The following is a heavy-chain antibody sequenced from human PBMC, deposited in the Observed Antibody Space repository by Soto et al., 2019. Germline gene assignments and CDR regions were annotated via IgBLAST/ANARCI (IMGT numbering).Heavy chain of an antibody. CDR2: IVVGSGTT. CDR1: GFTFTSSA. CDR3: AATPDANSGSGYYGMDV. V-gene: IGHV1-58*01. D-gene: IGHD3-10*01. J-gene: IGHJ6*02. Sequence: SVKVSCKASGFTFTSSAVQWVRQARGQRLEWIGWIVVGSGTTNYAQRFQERVTITRDMSTSTAYMDLSSLRSEDTAVYYCAATPDANSGSGYYGMDVWGQGTTVTVSS.